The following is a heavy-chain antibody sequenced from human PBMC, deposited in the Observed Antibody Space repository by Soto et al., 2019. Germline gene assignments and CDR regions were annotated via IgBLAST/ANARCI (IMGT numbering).Heavy chain of an antibody. D-gene: IGHD6-13*01. J-gene: IGHJ5*02. Sequence: QVQLVESGGGVVQPGRSLRLSCAASGFTFSSYGMHWVRQAPGKGLEWVAVIWDDGSNKYYADSVKGRFTISRDNSKNTLYLQMNSLRAEDTAVYYCASWGAIAAAGGWFDPWGQGTLVTVSS. CDR3: ASWGAIAAAGGWFDP. CDR1: GFTFSSYG. CDR2: IWDDGSNK. V-gene: IGHV3-33*01.